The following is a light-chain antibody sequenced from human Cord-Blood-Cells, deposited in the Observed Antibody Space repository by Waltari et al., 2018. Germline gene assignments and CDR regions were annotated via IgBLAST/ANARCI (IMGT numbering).Light chain of an antibody. V-gene: IGLV2-11*01. CDR2: DVS. CDR1: SSDVGGYNY. J-gene: IGLJ2*01. Sequence: QSALTQPRSVSGSPGQSVTISCTGTSSDVGGYNYVPCYQQHPGKAPTLMIYDVSKRPSGVPDRFSGSKSGNTASLTISGLQAEDEADYYCCSYAGSYTVVFGGGTKLTVL. CDR3: CSYAGSYTVV.